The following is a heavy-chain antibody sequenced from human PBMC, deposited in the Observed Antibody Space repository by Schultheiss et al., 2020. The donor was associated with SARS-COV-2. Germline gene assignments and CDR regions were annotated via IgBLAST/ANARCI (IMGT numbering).Heavy chain of an antibody. D-gene: IGHD6-13*01. CDR3: AREGPLTLNSRRFDY. J-gene: IGHJ4*02. V-gene: IGHV1-69*13. Sequence: SVKVSCKASGYTFTSYGISWVRQAPGQGLEWMGWIIPIFGTANYAQKFQGRVTITADESTSTAYMELSSLRSEDTAVYYCAREGPLTLNSRRFDYWGQGTLVTVSS. CDR1: GYTFTSYG. CDR2: IIPIFGTA.